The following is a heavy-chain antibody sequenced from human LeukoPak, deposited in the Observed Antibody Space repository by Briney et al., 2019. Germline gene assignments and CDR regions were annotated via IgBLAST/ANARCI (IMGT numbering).Heavy chain of an antibody. CDR1: GYTFTDFY. J-gene: IGHJ4*02. CDR3: MRDPLLPVPGRQGDS. CDR2: INPNSGVT. V-gene: IGHV1-2*02. Sequence: APVKVSCKASGYTFTDFYIHWVRQAPGQGLEWRGCINPNSGVTTYAQGFQGRVTMTRDTAIKTAYLDLARLTSDDTAVYYCMRDPLLPVPGRQGDSWGQGTLVTVSS. D-gene: IGHD1-1*01.